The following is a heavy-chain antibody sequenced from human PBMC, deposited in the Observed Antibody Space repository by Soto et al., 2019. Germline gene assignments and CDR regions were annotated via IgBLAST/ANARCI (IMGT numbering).Heavy chain of an antibody. CDR2: FHESGPT. Sequence: SETLSLTCDVSSYSCAAGQYWVCIRQPPGKGLEWLCCFHESGPTYYRPSLKSRLAISVDMSKNQVSLSLTPVTAADTARYYCINGRGIARGESWGRGSWVTVPT. CDR3: INGRGIARGES. CDR1: SYSCAAGQY. J-gene: IGHJ5*02. D-gene: IGHD2-21*01. V-gene: IGHV4-38-2*01.